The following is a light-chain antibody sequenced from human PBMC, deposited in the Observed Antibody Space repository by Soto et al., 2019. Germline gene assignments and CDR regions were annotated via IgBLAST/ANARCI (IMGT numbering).Light chain of an antibody. J-gene: IGKJ2*01. V-gene: IGKV3-20*01. CDR1: QSVSSPY. CDR2: GAS. CDR3: QHYGSSSMYT. Sequence: EIVLPQSPGTLSLSPGERATLSCRASQSVSSPYLAWYQQKPGQAPSLLIFGASSRATGTPDRFSGSGSGTDFTLTISRLEPEDFAVYYCQHYGSSSMYTFGQGTKLEIK.